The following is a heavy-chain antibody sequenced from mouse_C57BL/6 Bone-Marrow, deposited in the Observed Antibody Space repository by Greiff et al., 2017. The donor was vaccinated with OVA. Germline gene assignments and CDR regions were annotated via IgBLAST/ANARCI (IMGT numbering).Heavy chain of an antibody. CDR3: ARGGDYDGYFDV. V-gene: IGHV1-55*01. D-gene: IGHD2-4*01. CDR1: GYTFTSYW. Sequence: QVQLQQSGAELVVHGASVKMSCKASGYTFTSYWVTFVKQRPGQGLYRIGDIYPGSGSTNYNEKFKSKATLTVDTSSSTAYMQLSSLTSEDSAVYYCARGGDYDGYFDVWGTGTTVTVSS. J-gene: IGHJ1*03. CDR2: IYPGSGST.